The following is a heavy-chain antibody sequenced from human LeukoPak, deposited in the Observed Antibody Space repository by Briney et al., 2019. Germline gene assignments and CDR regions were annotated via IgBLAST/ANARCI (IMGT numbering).Heavy chain of an antibody. Sequence: SETLSLTCTVSGGSVSSGTYYRSWIRQPPGKGLEWIGFVSYTRSTTYNPSLKSRVTISVDTSKNQFSLKLTSVTAADTAVYYCARGIGGNAAFDIWGQGTMVTVSS. CDR2: VSYTRST. V-gene: IGHV4-61*01. D-gene: IGHD4-23*01. CDR1: GGSVSSGTYY. J-gene: IGHJ3*02. CDR3: ARGIGGNAAFDI.